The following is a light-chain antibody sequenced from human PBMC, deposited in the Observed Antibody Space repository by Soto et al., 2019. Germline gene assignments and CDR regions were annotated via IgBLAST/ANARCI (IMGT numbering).Light chain of an antibody. J-gene: IGLJ3*02. CDR1: SSNIGAGYD. V-gene: IGLV1-40*01. CDR2: GNS. Sequence: QPVLTQPPSVSGAPGQRVTISCTGSSSNIGAGYDVHWYQQLPGTAPKLLIYGNSNRPSGVPDRFSGSKSGTSASLAITGLQAEDAADYYCQSYDSSLSGWVFGGGTKLTVL. CDR3: QSYDSSLSGWV.